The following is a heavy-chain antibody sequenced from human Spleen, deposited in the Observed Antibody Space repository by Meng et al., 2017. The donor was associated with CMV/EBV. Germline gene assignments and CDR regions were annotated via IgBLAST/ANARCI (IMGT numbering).Heavy chain of an antibody. J-gene: IGHJ4*02. D-gene: IGHD6-13*01. Sequence: GESLQIFCAVSRFSGSAYYMIWIRQAPGKVIEWISYISISGNTIYYADSVKGRFTISRDNSKNTLYLQLNSLRAEDTAVYYCAKAFSSSWYREYYDYWGQGTLVTVSS. V-gene: IGHV3-11*01. CDR2: ISISGNTI. CDR3: AKAFSSSWYREYYDY. CDR1: RFSGSAYY.